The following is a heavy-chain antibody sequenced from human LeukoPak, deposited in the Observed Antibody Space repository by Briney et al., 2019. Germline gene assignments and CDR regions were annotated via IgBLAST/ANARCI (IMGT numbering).Heavy chain of an antibody. CDR3: ARVPLPPSAGTYQLGYNYMDV. V-gene: IGHV3-7*01. D-gene: IGHD2-2*01. CDR1: GFTFSSYW. J-gene: IGHJ6*03. Sequence: GGSLRLSCAASGFTFSSYWMSWVRQAPGKGLEWVANIKQDGSEKYYVDSVKGRFTISRDNANNSLYLQMNSLRAEDTAVYYCARVPLPPSAGTYQLGYNYMDVWGKGTTVTVSS. CDR2: IKQDGSEK.